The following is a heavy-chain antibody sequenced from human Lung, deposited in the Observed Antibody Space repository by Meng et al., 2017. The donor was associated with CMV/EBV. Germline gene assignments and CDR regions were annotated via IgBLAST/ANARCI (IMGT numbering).Heavy chain of an antibody. J-gene: IGHJ6*02. CDR1: GCTFSSYA. CDR2: IIPIFGTA. CDR3: ARDPHTLYDSSGYYYYYGMDV. Sequence: SVXVSXXASGCTFSSYAISWVRQAPGQGLEWMGGIIPIFGTANYAQKFQGRVTITTDESTSTAYMELSSLRSEDTAVYYCARDPHTLYDSSGYYYYYGMDVWGQGTTVTVSS. D-gene: IGHD3-22*01. V-gene: IGHV1-69*05.